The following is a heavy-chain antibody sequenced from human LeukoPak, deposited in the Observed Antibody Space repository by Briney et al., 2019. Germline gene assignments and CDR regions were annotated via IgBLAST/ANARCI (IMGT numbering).Heavy chain of an antibody. J-gene: IGHJ4*02. CDR2: IKQDGSEE. V-gene: IGHV3-7*03. CDR1: AFTFSSYW. Sequence: GGSLRLSCAASAFTFSSYWMSWVRQAPGKGLEWVANIKQDGSEEYYMDSVKGRFTISRDNAENSLYLQMNSLRAEDTAVYYCASAPYWGQGTLVTVSS. CDR3: ASAPY.